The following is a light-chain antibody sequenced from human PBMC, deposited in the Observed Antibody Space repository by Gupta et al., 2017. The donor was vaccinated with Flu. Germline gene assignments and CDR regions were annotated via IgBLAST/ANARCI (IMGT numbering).Light chain of an antibody. CDR1: QSLLHSHGYNL. Sequence: DIATTQSALSVPVTPGDPTSIFCRASQSLLHSHGYNLLNWYLQNPGQSPQLPIYFGSARVYGVPVRFSDSGSGTDFTLKISRVDTADVVVSYWRQVVRPVHTFGQGTKLEIK. CDR2: FGS. CDR3: RQVVRPVHT. J-gene: IGKJ2*01. V-gene: IGKV2-28*01.